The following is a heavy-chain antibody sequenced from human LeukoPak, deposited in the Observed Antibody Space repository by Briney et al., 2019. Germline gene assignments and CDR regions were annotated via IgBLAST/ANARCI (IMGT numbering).Heavy chain of an antibody. J-gene: IGHJ6*02. V-gene: IGHV3-21*01. Sequence: GGSLRLSCAASGFTFSTYTMNWVRQAPGRGLEWVSFISSSTGYIYYADSVKGRFTISRDNAKNSLYLQMNSLRAEVTAVYYCARRYCSSSSCYKGMDVWGQGTTVTVS. CDR1: GFTFSTYT. D-gene: IGHD2-2*02. CDR2: ISSSTGYI. CDR3: ARRYCSSSSCYKGMDV.